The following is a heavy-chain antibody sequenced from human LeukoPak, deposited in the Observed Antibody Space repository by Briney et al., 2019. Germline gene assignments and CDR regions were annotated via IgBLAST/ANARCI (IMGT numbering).Heavy chain of an antibody. D-gene: IGHD3-16*01. V-gene: IGHV3-21*01. J-gene: IGHJ4*02. CDR1: GFTSSSYS. Sequence: GGSLRLSCAASGFTSSSYSMNWVRQAPGKGLEWVSSISSSSSYIYYADSVKGRFTISRDNAKNSLYLQMNSLRAEDTAVYYCARGGLRRLYYFDYWGQGTLVTVSS. CDR2: ISSSSSYI. CDR3: ARGGLRRLYYFDY.